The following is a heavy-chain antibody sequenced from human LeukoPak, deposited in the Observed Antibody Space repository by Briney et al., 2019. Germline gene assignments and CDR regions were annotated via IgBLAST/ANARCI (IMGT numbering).Heavy chain of an antibody. V-gene: IGHV3-23*01. CDR2: ISGSGDNT. J-gene: IGHJ4*02. D-gene: IGHD6-6*01. Sequence: GGSLRLSCAASGFTFSSYAMSWVRQVPGKGLEWVSVISGSGDNTYYADSVKGRFTISRDNSENMLYLQMNSLRAEDTAVYYCAKWKYSNSGIDDYWGQGTLVTVSS. CDR1: GFTFSSYA. CDR3: AKWKYSNSGIDDY.